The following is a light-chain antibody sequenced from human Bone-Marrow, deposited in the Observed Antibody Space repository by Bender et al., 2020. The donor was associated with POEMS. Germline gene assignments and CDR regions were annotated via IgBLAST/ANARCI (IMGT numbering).Light chain of an antibody. CDR1: PLPQQY. Sequence: SYELTQPPSVSVSSGQTARLTCSGDPLPQQYVYWYQQKPGQSPVLVIYEDSKRPSGVPERFSGSNSGNTATLTIGGTQAVDEADYYCQAWDSSTWVFGGGTKLTVL. V-gene: IGLV3-1*01. J-gene: IGLJ3*02. CDR2: EDS. CDR3: QAWDSSTWV.